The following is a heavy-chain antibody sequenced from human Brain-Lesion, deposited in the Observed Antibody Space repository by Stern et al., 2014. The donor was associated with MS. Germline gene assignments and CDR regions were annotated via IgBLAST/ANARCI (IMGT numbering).Heavy chain of an antibody. J-gene: IGHJ5*01. CDR2: TYYRSKWYY. V-gene: IGHV6-1*01. CDR3: AKGYNWFDS. CDR1: GDRVSSNSAA. Sequence: KESGPGLMKPSQTLALTCAISGDRVSSNSAAWNWIRQSPSRGLEWLGRTYYRSKWYYQYAESVKSRITINADTSTNQFSLQLNSVTPEDTAVYLCAKGYNWFDSWGQGTVVTVS.